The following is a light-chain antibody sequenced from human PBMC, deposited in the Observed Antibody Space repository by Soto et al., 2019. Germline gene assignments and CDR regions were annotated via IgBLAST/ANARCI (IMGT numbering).Light chain of an antibody. CDR3: SSYTTSAPYV. CDR1: SSDVGAYNF. V-gene: IGLV2-14*01. Sequence: QSALTQPASVSGSPGQSITISCTGTSSDVGAYNFVSWYQHHPGRAPKLIIYEVTIRPSGVSNRFSGSKSGNTASLTISGLQAEDEADYYCSSYTTSAPYVFGRGTKVTVL. CDR2: EVT. J-gene: IGLJ1*01.